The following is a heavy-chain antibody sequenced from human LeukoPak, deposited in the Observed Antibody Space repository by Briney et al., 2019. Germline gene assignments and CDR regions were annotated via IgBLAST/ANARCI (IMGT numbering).Heavy chain of an antibody. CDR2: IIPIFGTA. V-gene: IGHV1-69*01. CDR1: GGTFSSYA. CDR3: ARPYCSSTSCYPHFDY. D-gene: IGHD2-2*01. J-gene: IGHJ4*02. Sequence: SVKVSCKASGGTFSSYAISWVRQAPGQGLEWMGGIIPIFGTANYAQKFQGRVTITADESTSTAYMELSSLRSDDTAVYYCARPYCSSTSCYPHFDYWGQGTLVTVSS.